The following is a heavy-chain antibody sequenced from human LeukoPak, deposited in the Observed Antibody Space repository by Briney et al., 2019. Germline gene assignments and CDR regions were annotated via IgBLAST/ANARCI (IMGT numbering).Heavy chain of an antibody. V-gene: IGHV1-18*01. Sequence: GASVKVSCKASGYTFTSYGISWVRQAPGQGLEWMGWISAYNGNTNYAQKLQGRVTMTTDTSTSTAYMELRSLRSDDTVVYYCPRGIQNYDFWSGYYSPHDAFDIWGQGTMVTVSS. CDR3: PRGIQNYDFWSGYYSPHDAFDI. CDR1: GYTFTSYG. J-gene: IGHJ3*02. D-gene: IGHD3-3*01. CDR2: ISAYNGNT.